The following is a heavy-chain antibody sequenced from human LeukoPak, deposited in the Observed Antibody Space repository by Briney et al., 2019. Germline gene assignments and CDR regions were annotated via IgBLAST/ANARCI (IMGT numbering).Heavy chain of an antibody. CDR2: IIPIFGAA. Sequence: ASVKVSCKASGGTFSSYAISWVRQAPGQGLEWMGGIIPIFGAANYAQKFQGRVTITADESTSTAYMELSSLRSEDTAVYYCARDLSSGWYYFDYWGQGTLVTVSS. D-gene: IGHD6-19*01. V-gene: IGHV1-69*13. J-gene: IGHJ4*02. CDR1: GGTFSSYA. CDR3: ARDLSSGWYYFDY.